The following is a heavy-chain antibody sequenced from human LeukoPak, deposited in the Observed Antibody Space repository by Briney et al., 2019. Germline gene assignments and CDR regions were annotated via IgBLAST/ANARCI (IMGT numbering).Heavy chain of an antibody. CDR2: ISGSGGST. CDR1: EFTFSSYV. J-gene: IGHJ4*02. D-gene: IGHD1-7*01. CDR3: AKGVPGTTQLLDY. Sequence: PGGSLRLSCAASEFTFSSYVMAWVRQAPGKGLEWVSAISGSGGSTYYADSVKGRFTISRDNSKNTLYLQMNSLRAEDTAVYYCAKGVPGTTQLLDYWGQGTLVTVSS. V-gene: IGHV3-23*01.